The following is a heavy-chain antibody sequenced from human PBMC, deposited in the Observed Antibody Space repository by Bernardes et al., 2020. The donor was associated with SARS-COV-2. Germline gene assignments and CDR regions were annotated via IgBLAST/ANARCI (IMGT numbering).Heavy chain of an antibody. CDR1: GFTVSSNY. CDR2: IYSGGST. J-gene: IGHJ3*02. CDR3: ARTYYADAFDI. D-gene: IGHD3-10*01. Sequence: GGSLRLSRAASGFTVSSNYMSWVRQAPGKGLEWVSVIYSGGSTYYADSVKGRFTISRDNSKNTLYLQMNSLRAEDTAVYYCARTYYADAFDIWGQGTMVTVSS. V-gene: IGHV3-53*01.